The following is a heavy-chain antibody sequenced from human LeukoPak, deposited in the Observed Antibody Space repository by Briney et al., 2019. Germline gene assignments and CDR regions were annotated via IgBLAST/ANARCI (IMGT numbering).Heavy chain of an antibody. D-gene: IGHD6-13*01. CDR1: GGPVRSYY. CDR3: AKEGCDSRGGHYIDY. Sequence: SETLSLTCTVSGGPVRSYYWRWIRQTPGNGLEWIGDVYYSGSTNYNPSLKSRVTISVDTSKNQFSLKLSSASAADTAVYYCAKEGCDSRGGHYIDYWGQGTLVTVSS. V-gene: IGHV4-59*02. CDR2: VYYSGST. J-gene: IGHJ4*02.